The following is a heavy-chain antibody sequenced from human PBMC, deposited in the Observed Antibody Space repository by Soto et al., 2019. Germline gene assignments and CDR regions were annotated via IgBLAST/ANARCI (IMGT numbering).Heavy chain of an antibody. CDR1: GFTFSSYS. J-gene: IGHJ6*03. D-gene: IGHD2-2*01. V-gene: IGHV3-48*01. CDR3: ARIAPRPAATWDYYYYMDV. CDR2: ISSSSSTI. Sequence: PGGSLRLSCAASGFTFSSYSMNWVRQAPGKGLEWVSYISSSSSTIYYADSVKGRFTISRDNAKNSLYLQMNSLRAEDTAVYYCARIAPRPAATWDYYYYMDVWGKGTTVTVSS.